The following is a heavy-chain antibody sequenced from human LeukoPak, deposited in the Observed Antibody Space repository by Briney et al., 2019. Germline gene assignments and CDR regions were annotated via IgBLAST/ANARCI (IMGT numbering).Heavy chain of an antibody. CDR2: ISSSGSTI. CDR1: GFTLSTAW. Sequence: GGSLRLSCAASGFTLSTAWMNWVRQAPGKGLEWVSYISSSGSTIYYADSVKGRFTISRDNAKNTLYLQMNSLRAEDTAVYYCASGMIEYDYWGQGTLVTVSS. D-gene: IGHD3-22*01. CDR3: ASGMIEYDY. V-gene: IGHV3-48*04. J-gene: IGHJ4*02.